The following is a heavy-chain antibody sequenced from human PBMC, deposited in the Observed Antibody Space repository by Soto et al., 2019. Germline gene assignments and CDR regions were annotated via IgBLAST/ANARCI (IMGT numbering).Heavy chain of an antibody. CDR1: GGSISSYY. V-gene: IGHV4-59*01. CDR3: ARASVGVRGVIYYYYRDV. D-gene: IGHD3-10*01. J-gene: IGHJ6*03. CDR2: IYYSGST. Sequence: SETLSLTCTVSGGSISSYYWSWIRQPPGKGLEWIGYIYYSGSTNYNPSLKSRVTISVDTSKNQFSLKLSSVTAADTAVYYCARASVGVRGVIYYYYRDVWGKGTTVTVSS.